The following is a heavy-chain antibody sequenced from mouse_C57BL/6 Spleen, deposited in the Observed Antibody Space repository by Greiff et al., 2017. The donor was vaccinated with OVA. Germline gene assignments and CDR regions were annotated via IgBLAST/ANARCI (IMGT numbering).Heavy chain of an antibody. Sequence: VQLQQPGAELVMPGASVKLSCKASGYTFTSYWMHWVKQRPGQGLEWIGEFDPSDSYTNYNQKFKGKSTLTVDKSSSTAYMQLSSLTSEDSAVYYCARAGSSPLFDVWGTGTTVTVSS. J-gene: IGHJ1*03. V-gene: IGHV1-69*01. D-gene: IGHD1-1*01. CDR3: ARAGSSPLFDV. CDR2: FDPSDSYT. CDR1: GYTFTSYW.